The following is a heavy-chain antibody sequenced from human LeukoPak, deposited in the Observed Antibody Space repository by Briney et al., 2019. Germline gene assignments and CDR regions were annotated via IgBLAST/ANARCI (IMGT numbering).Heavy chain of an antibody. V-gene: IGHV3-23*01. CDR1: GFTFSSYA. Sequence: GGSLRLSCAASGFTFSSYAMTWVRQAPGKGLEWVSAISGSGSSTYHADSVKGRFTISRDNSKNTLYLQMNSLRAEDTAVYYCAKRNYYGSGSYNYYYYAMDVWGQGTTVTVSS. J-gene: IGHJ6*02. CDR3: AKRNYYGSGSYNYYYYAMDV. CDR2: ISGSGSST. D-gene: IGHD3-10*01.